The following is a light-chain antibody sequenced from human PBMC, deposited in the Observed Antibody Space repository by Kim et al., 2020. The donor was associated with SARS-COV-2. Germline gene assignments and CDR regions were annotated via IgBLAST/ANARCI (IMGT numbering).Light chain of an antibody. CDR2: DAS. V-gene: IGKV1-33*01. Sequence: ASVGDRVTITCQASQDISKYLNWYQQKAGKAPKLLIYDASILETGVPSTFSGSGSGRDFTFTISSLQPEDTATYYCQQYDNLPLTFGGGTKVDIK. CDR1: QDISKY. J-gene: IGKJ4*01. CDR3: QQYDNLPLT.